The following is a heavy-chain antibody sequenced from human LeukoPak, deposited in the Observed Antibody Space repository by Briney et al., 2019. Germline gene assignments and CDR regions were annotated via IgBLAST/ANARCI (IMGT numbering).Heavy chain of an antibody. CDR3: ARVLVVPAAIDY. CDR2: INIGSSTI. Sequence: GGSLRLSCAASGFTFSSYGMHWVRQAPGKGPEWVSYINIGSSTIYYADSVKGRFTISRDNAKNSLYLQMNSLRAEDTAVYYCARVLVVPAAIDYWGQGTLVTVSS. D-gene: IGHD2-2*01. J-gene: IGHJ4*02. V-gene: IGHV3-48*01. CDR1: GFTFSSYG.